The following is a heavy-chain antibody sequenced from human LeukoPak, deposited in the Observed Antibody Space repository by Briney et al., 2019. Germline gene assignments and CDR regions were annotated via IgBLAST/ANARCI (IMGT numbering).Heavy chain of an antibody. CDR1: GFTFSDYY. CDR2: ISSSGSTI. V-gene: IGHV3-11*04. J-gene: IGHJ6*03. CDR3: ARTVVPAENYYYMDV. D-gene: IGHD2-2*01. Sequence: SGGSLRLSCAASGFTFSDYYMSWIRQAPGKGLEWVSYISSSGSTIYYADSVKGRFTISRDNAKNSLYLQMNSLRAEDTAVYYCARTVVPAENYYYMDVWGKGTTVTVSS.